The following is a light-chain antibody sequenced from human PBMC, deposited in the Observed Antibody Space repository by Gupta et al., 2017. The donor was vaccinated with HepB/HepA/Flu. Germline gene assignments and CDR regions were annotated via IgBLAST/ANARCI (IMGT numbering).Light chain of an antibody. V-gene: IGLV2-14*01. CDR2: NVS. J-gene: IGLJ1*01. Sequence: QSALTQPASVSVSPGQSITLSCTRTSSDVGGYNYVSWYQQHPGKAPKVIIYNVSNRPSGVSKRFSGSKSGNTASLTISGLQAEDEADYYCSSYTSSSTSDVFGTGTKVTVL. CDR1: SSDVGGYNY. CDR3: SSYTSSSTSDV.